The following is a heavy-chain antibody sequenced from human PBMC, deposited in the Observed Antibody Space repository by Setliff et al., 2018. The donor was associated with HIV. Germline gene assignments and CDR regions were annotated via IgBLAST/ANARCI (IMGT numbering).Heavy chain of an antibody. Sequence: ASVKVSCKASGYKFTSYYIHWVRQAPGQGLEWMGIINPSIVSTTYAEKFQGRVAMTRDTSTGTVYMELSSLKSEDTAVYYCARGATITYYFDYWGQGTLVTVSS. D-gene: IGHD5-12*01. CDR3: ARGATITYYFDY. J-gene: IGHJ4*02. CDR1: GYKFTSYY. CDR2: INPSIVST. V-gene: IGHV1-46*01.